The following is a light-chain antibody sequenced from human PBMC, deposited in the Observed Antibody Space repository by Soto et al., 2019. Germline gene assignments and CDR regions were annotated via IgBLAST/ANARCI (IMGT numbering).Light chain of an antibody. CDR2: EVS. V-gene: IGLV2-14*01. CDR3: SAHTYGALV. Sequence: QSVLTQPASVSGSPGQSITISCTGTSSDVGRSNHVFWYQQHPGKAPKLIIYEVSSRPSGVSNRFSGSKSGNTASLTISGLQAGDEADYYCSAHTYGALVFGGGTKVTVL. CDR1: SSDVGRSNH. J-gene: IGLJ2*01.